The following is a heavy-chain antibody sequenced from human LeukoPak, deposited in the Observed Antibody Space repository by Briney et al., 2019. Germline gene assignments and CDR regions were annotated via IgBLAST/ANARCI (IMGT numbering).Heavy chain of an antibody. CDR2: MNPHSGST. D-gene: IGHD1-26*01. V-gene: IGHV1-8*01. CDR3: VRVESGSYARYGMDV. Sequence: ASVKVSCKSSGYTFTSFDINWVRQATGQGLEWMGWMNPHSGSTGHAQKFQGRVTMTRNTSIRTAYMELSSLRSEDTAVYYCVRVESGSYARYGMDVWGQGTTVTVSS. CDR1: GYTFTSFD. J-gene: IGHJ6*02.